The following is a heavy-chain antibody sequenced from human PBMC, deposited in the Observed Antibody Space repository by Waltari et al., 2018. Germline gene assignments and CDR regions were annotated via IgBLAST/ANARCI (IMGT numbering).Heavy chain of an antibody. J-gene: IGHJ4*02. CDR3: ARTDRTRDFFDY. CDR2: IYYSGST. V-gene: IGHV4-30-4*08. CDR1: GGSVSSGTYY. D-gene: IGHD4-17*01. Sequence: QVQLQESGPGLVKPSQTLSLTCTVSGGSVSSGTYYWSWHRQPPGKGLEWIGYIYYSGSTYYNPSLTSRVTISVDTSKNQFSLKLSSVTAADTAVYYCARTDRTRDFFDYWGQGTLVTVSS.